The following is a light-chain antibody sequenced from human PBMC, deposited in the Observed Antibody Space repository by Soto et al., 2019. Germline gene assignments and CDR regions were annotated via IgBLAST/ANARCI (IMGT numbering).Light chain of an antibody. CDR3: QQRTNRPPRDT. V-gene: IGKV3-11*01. Sequence: DIVLTQSPATLSLSPGERATLSCRASQSVGTSLAWYQQRPGQAPRLLLSAASTRAAGIPARFSGSGSGTDFTLTISSLQPEDVAVYYCQQRTNRPPRDTFGQGTKLEIK. J-gene: IGKJ2*01. CDR1: QSVGTS. CDR2: AAS.